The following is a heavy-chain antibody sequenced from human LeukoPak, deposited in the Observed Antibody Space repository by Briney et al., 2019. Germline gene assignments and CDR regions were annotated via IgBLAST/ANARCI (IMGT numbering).Heavy chain of an antibody. Sequence: PGRSLRLSCAASGSTFSSYGMHWVRQAPGKGLEWVALISYDGSNKYYADSVKGRFTISRDNSKNTLYLQMNSLRTEDTAVYYCAKAQTNYYFDYWGQGTLVTVSS. CDR1: GSTFSSYG. CDR2: ISYDGSNK. J-gene: IGHJ4*02. CDR3: AKAQTNYYFDY. V-gene: IGHV3-30*18. D-gene: IGHD1-1*01.